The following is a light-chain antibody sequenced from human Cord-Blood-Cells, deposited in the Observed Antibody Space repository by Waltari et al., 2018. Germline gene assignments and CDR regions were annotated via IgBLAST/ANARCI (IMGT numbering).Light chain of an antibody. Sequence: QSVLTQPPSVSAAPGQKVTISCSGSSSNIGHNYVSWYQQLPGTAPKLLIYDNKKRPAGMPDRFSGSKSGTSATLGITGLQTGDEADYYCGTWDSSLSAGVFGGGTKLTVL. CDR1: SSNIGHNY. CDR3: GTWDSSLSAGV. J-gene: IGLJ3*02. V-gene: IGLV1-51*01. CDR2: DNK.